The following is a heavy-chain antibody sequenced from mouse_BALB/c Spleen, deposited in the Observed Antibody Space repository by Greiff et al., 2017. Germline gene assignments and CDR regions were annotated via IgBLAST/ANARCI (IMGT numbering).Heavy chain of an antibody. Sequence: QVQLKESGPGLVAPSQSLSITCTVSGFSLTGYGVHWVRQPPGKGLEWLGVIWAGGSTNYNSALMSRLSISKDNSKSQVFLKMNSLQTDDTAMYYCARGLGRGGLAYWGQGTLVTVSA. J-gene: IGHJ3*01. CDR2: IWAGGST. CDR1: GFSLTGYG. V-gene: IGHV2-9*02. CDR3: ARGLGRGGLAY. D-gene: IGHD4-1*01.